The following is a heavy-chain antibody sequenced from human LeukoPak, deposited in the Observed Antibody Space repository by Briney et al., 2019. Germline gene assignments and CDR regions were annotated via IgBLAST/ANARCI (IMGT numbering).Heavy chain of an antibody. J-gene: IGHJ4*02. CDR3: AKDRGYSSSWTYYFDY. CDR2: ISYDGSNK. Sequence: GGSLRLSCEASGFTFSSYGMHWVRQAPGKGLEWVAVISYDGSNKYYAASVKGRFTISRDNSKNTLYLQMTSLRAEGTAVYYCAKDRGYSSSWTYYFDYWGQGTLVTVSS. V-gene: IGHV3-30*18. D-gene: IGHD6-13*01. CDR1: GFTFSSYG.